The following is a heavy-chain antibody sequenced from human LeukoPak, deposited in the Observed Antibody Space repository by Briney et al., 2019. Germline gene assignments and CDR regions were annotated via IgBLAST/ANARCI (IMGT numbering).Heavy chain of an antibody. Sequence: SETLSLTCTVSGVSISSGGYYWSWIRQHPGKGLEWIGYIYYSGSNYYNPSLKSLVTVSVDTSKNQFSLKLSSVTAADTAVYYCARDASNAGGFDYWGQGTLVTVSS. CDR2: IYYSGSN. CDR1: GVSISSGGYY. D-gene: IGHD2-2*01. V-gene: IGHV4-31*01. J-gene: IGHJ4*02. CDR3: ARDASNAGGFDY.